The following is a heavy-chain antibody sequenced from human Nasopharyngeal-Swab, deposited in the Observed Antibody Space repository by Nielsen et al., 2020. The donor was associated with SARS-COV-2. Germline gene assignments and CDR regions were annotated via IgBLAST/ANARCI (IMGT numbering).Heavy chain of an antibody. CDR1: NYTFIDYG. J-gene: IGHJ6*03. CDR3: ATDGPLRAYYMDV. Sequence: ASVKVSCKASNYTFIDYGISWLRQAPGQGLAWMGWISAYSGKTDYAQKFQDRVTMTTDTSTSTAYMELRTLRSDDTAVYYCATDGPLRAYYMDVWGKGTAVSVSS. CDR2: ISAYSGKT. V-gene: IGHV1-18*04.